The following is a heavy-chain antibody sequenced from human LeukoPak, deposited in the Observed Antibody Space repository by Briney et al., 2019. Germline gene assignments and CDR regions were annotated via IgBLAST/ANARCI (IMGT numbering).Heavy chain of an antibody. CDR2: FDRKNGDT. Sequence: ASVNVSCKGSGFTLADLSMHWVRQAPGKGLEWVGGFDRKNGDTIYAQRLRGRVTLTEDTSTGTAYMALSSLSADDTAVYYCATGVYCATTTCPGYQHYYYFMDVWGKGTTVTVSS. CDR3: ATGVYCATTTCPGYQHYYYFMDV. J-gene: IGHJ6*03. V-gene: IGHV1-24*01. D-gene: IGHD2-21*01. CDR1: GFTLADLS.